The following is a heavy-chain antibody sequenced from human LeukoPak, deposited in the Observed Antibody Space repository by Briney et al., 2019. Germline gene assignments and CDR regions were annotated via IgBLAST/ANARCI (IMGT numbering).Heavy chain of an antibody. D-gene: IGHD1-26*01. CDR2: INPNSGGT. CDR1: GYTFTSYY. Sequence: ASVKVSCTASGYTFTSYYMHWVRQAPGQGLEWMGWINPNSGGTNYAQKFQGRATMTRDTSISTAYMELSRLRSDDTAVYYCARDRRGGTDYWGQGTLVTVSS. CDR3: ARDRRGGTDY. J-gene: IGHJ4*02. V-gene: IGHV1-2*02.